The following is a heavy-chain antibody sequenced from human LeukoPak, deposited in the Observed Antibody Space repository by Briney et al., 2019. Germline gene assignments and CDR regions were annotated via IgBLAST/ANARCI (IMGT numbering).Heavy chain of an antibody. CDR2: ISWNSGSI. V-gene: IGHV3-9*01. D-gene: IGHD3-10*01. CDR3: ARDLRVRFPTHYYYYGMDV. J-gene: IGHJ6*02. Sequence: GGSLRLSCAASGFTFDDYAMHWVRQAPGKGLEWVSGISWNSGSIGYADSVKGRFTISRDNAKNSLYLQMNSLRAEDTAVYYCARDLRVRFPTHYYYYGMDVWGQGTTVTVSS. CDR1: GFTFDDYA.